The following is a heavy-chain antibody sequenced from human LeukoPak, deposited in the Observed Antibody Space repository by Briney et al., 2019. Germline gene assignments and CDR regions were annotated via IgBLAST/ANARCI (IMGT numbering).Heavy chain of an antibody. D-gene: IGHD3-16*02. CDR1: GFTFNSYG. CDR2: ISYDGSNK. CDR3: ARNSQKGYIWGSYREYFDY. Sequence: PGRSLTLSCAASGFTFNSYGMHWVRQAPGKGLEWVADISYDGSNKYYADSVKGPFTISRDNSKNTLYLQINSVRAEDTAVYYCARNSQKGYIWGSYREYFDYWGQGTLVTVSS. V-gene: IGHV3-30*03. J-gene: IGHJ4*02.